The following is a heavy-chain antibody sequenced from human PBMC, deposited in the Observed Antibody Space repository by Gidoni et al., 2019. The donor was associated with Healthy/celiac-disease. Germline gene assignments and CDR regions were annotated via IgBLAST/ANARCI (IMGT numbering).Heavy chain of an antibody. Sequence: VQLVQSGAEVKKPGASVKVSCKVSGYTLTALSMHWVRQAPGNWLEWMGGFDPEDGETIYAQKFQGRVTMTEDTSTDTAYMELSSLRSEDTAVYYCATAPGIAVAGTYYYGMDVWGQGTTVTVSS. CDR1: GYTLTALS. V-gene: IGHV1-24*01. J-gene: IGHJ6*02. D-gene: IGHD6-19*01. CDR2: FDPEDGET. CDR3: ATAPGIAVAGTYYYGMDV.